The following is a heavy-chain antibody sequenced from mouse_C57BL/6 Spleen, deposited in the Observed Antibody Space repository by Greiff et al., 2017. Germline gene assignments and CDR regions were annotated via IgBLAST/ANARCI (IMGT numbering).Heavy chain of an antibody. Sequence: VQLQQSGPELVKPGASVKIPCKASGYTFTDYNMDWVKQSHGKSLEWIGDIKPNNGGTIYNQKFKGKATFTVDKSSSTAYMELRNLTSEDTAVYYSASTGYDDYSEYFDVWGTGTTVTVSS. V-gene: IGHV1-18*01. D-gene: IGHD2-3*01. CDR3: ASTGYDDYSEYFDV. J-gene: IGHJ1*03. CDR1: GYTFTDYN. CDR2: IKPNNGGT.